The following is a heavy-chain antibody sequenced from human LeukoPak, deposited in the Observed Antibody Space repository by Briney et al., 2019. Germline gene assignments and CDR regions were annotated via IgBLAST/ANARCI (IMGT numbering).Heavy chain of an antibody. CDR3: ARDLYYDSSGYSTFDY. D-gene: IGHD3-22*01. CDR1: GFTFSSYS. V-gene: IGHV3-21*01. Sequence: GGSLRLSCAASGFTFSSYSMNWVRQAPGKGLEWVSSISSSSSYIYYADSVKGRFTISRDNAKNSLYLQMNSLRAEDTAVYYCARDLYYDSSGYSTFDYWGQGTLVTVSS. J-gene: IGHJ4*02. CDR2: ISSSSSYI.